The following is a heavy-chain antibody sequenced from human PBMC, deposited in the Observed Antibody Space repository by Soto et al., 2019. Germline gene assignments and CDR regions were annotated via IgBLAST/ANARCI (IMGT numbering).Heavy chain of an antibody. CDR2: ISSSGSTV. Sequence: PGGSLRLSCAASGFTFSSYSMNWVRQAPGKGLEWVSYISSSGSTVYYADSVKGRFTISRDNAKNSLYLQMNSLRDEDTAVYYCARESRMVYAPYYYYGMDVWGQGTTVTSP. CDR3: ARESRMVYAPYYYYGMDV. V-gene: IGHV3-48*02. D-gene: IGHD2-8*01. CDR1: GFTFSSYS. J-gene: IGHJ6*02.